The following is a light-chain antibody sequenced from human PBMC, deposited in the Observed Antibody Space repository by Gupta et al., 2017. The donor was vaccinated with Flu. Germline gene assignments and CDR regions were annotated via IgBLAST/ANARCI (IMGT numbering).Light chain of an antibody. J-gene: IGLJ1*01. CDR2: GDS. CDR1: NIGSKT. CDR3: QVWDSSTAPNYV. Sequence: SYELTQPLSVSVALGQPARITCGGNNIGSKTVHWYQQKPGQAPVLVIYGDSNRPSGIPERFSGSNSGNTATLTISRAQAGDEADYFCQVWDSSTAPNYVFGTETKVTVL. V-gene: IGLV3-9*01.